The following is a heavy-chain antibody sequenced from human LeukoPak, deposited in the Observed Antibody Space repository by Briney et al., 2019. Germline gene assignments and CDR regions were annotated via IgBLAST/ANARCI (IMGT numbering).Heavy chain of an antibody. CDR2: ISGSGGAR. V-gene: IGHV3-11*01. CDR3: ARIGTTIAAGTADY. CDR1: GFNFRDYY. Sequence: GGSLRLSCAASGFNFRDYYMGWIRQAPGKRLEWISYISGSGGARAYADSVKGRFIVSRDNAIDSLYLQMDNLGVEDTAVYYCARIGTTIAAGTADYWGQGKQVTVSS. J-gene: IGHJ4*02. D-gene: IGHD6-13*01.